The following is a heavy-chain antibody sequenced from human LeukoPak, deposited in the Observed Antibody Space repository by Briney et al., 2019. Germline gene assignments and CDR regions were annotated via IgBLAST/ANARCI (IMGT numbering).Heavy chain of an antibody. V-gene: IGHV3-23*01. CDR2: ISGSGGST. J-gene: IGHJ5*02. D-gene: IGHD6-13*01. Sequence: GGSLRLSCAASGVTFSSYPMSGVRQAPGKGLEWVSAISGSGGSTYYADSVKGRFTISRDNSKNTLYLQMNSLRAEDTAVYYCAKGIAAGLHNWFDPWGQGTLVTVSS. CDR1: GVTFSSYP. CDR3: AKGIAAGLHNWFDP.